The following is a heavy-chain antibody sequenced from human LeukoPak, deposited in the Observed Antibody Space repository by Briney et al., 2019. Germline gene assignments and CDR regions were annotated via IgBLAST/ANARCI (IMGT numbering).Heavy chain of an antibody. CDR3: ARTGVRGEDWFDP. V-gene: IGHV4-4*02. J-gene: IGHJ5*02. D-gene: IGHD3-10*02. CDR1: GGSINSNNW. Sequence: SGTLSLTCAVSGGSINSNNWWSWVRQPPGKGLEWLGEIYHSGSTNYNPSLKSRVTISVDKSRKQFSLKLSSVTAADTAVYYCARTGVRGEDWFDPRGQGTLVTVSS. CDR2: IYHSGST.